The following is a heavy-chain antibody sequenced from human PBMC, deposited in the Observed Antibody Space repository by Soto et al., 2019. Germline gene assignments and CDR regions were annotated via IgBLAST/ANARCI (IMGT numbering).Heavy chain of an antibody. CDR1: GGTSTSFT. J-gene: IGHJ3*02. V-gene: IGHV1-69*02. Sequence: VASVKVSCKTSGGTSTSFTISWVRQAPGQGLEWMGRVIPLVGIANYAQKFQGRVTITADKSTSTAFMELSSLRFEDTAVYYCARVYCTSTSCPWEAFDTWGQGTVVTVSS. CDR3: ARVYCTSTSCPWEAFDT. D-gene: IGHD2-2*01. CDR2: VIPLVGIA.